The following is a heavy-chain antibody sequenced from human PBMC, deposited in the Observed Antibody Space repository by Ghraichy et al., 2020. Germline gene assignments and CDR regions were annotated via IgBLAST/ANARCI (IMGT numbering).Heavy chain of an antibody. J-gene: IGHJ2*01. CDR2: ILYDGSNK. CDR3: AKDGGVEMATSLHWYFDL. D-gene: IGHD5-24*01. Sequence: GGSLRLSCAASGFTFSSYGMHWVRQAPGKGLEWVAVILYDGSNKYYADSVKGRFTISRDNSKNTLYLQMNSLRAEDTAVYYCAKDGGVEMATSLHWYFDLWGRGTLVTVSS. CDR1: GFTFSSYG. V-gene: IGHV3-30*18.